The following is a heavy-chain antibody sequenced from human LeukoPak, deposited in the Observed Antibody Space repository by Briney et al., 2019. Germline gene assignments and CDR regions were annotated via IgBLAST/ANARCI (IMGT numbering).Heavy chain of an antibody. J-gene: IGHJ6*02. CDR2: ISYDGSNK. CDR1: GFTFSSYG. CDR3: AKDLPYGMDV. V-gene: IGHV3-30*18. Sequence: PGRSLRLSCAASGFTFSSYGMHWVRQAPGKGLEWVAVISYDGSNKYYADSVKGRFTISRDNSKNTLYLQMNSLRAEDTAVYYRAKDLPYGMDVWGQGTTVTVSS.